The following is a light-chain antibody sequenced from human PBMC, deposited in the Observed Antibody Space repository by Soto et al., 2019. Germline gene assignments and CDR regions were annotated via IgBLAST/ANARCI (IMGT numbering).Light chain of an antibody. V-gene: IGKV3D-15*01. CDR1: QTVRNN. Sequence: EFVLTQSPGTLSLSPGERATLSCRASQTVRNNYLAWYQQKPGQAPRLLIYDASSRATGIPARFSGTGSGTEFTLTISSLQAEDFVVYYCQQYNHWPPLTFGGGTKVDIK. CDR2: DAS. J-gene: IGKJ4*01. CDR3: QQYNHWPPLT.